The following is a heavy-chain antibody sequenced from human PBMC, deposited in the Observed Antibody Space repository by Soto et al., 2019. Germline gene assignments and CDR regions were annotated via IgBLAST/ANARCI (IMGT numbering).Heavy chain of an antibody. V-gene: IGHV1-69*13. CDR1: GGTFSTYA. D-gene: IGHD3-3*01. J-gene: IGHJ3*02. Sequence: SVKVSCKASGGTFSTYAISWVRQAPGQGLEWMGGIIPIFGTAKYAQKFQGRVTITADESTSTAYMELSSLRSEDTAVYYCAREIFGVIISGGRDAFDIWGQGTTVTVSS. CDR2: IIPIFGTA. CDR3: AREIFGVIISGGRDAFDI.